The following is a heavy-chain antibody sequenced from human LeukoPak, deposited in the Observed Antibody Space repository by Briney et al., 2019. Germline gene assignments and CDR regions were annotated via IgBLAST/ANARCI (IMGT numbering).Heavy chain of an antibody. V-gene: IGHV3-64*01. Sequence: GGSLRLSCAASGFTFSSYAMHWVRQAPGKGLEYVSAISSNGGSTYYANSVKGRFTISRDISKNTLYLQMGSLRAEDMAVYYCARLGGDILTGYYYFDYWGQGTLVTVSS. CDR1: GFTFSSYA. J-gene: IGHJ4*02. CDR2: ISSNGGST. CDR3: ARLGGDILTGYYYFDY. D-gene: IGHD3-9*01.